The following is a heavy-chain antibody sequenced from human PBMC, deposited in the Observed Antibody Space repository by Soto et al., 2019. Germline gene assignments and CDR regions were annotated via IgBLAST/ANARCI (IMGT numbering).Heavy chain of an antibody. CDR3: ARGRSQELRYFDWSLYYFDY. D-gene: IGHD3-9*01. V-gene: IGHV4-61*01. Sequence: SETLSLTCTVSGGSVSSGSYYWSWIRQPPGKGLEWIGYIYYSGSTNYNPSLKSRVTISVDTSKNQFSLKLSSVTAADTAVYYCARGRSQELRYFDWSLYYFDYWGQGTLVTVSS. CDR1: GGSVSSGSYY. J-gene: IGHJ4*02. CDR2: IYYSGST.